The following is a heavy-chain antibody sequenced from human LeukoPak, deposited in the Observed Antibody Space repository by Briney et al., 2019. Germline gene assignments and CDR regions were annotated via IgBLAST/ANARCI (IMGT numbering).Heavy chain of an antibody. D-gene: IGHD5-24*01. J-gene: IGHJ3*01. Sequence: SETLSLTCSVSDGSISSYYWSWIRQPPGKGLEWIGYIYYSGSTNYNPPLKSRVTISVDTSKNQFSLKLSSVTAADTAVYYCARGRDGYNHDTFDLWGQGTMVTVSS. CDR3: ARGRDGYNHDTFDL. V-gene: IGHV4-59*12. CDR1: DGSISSYY. CDR2: IYYSGST.